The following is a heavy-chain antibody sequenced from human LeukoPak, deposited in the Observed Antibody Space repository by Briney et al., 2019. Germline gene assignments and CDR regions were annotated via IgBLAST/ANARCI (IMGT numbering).Heavy chain of an antibody. CDR3: ARAPNDYGDYDRFDY. D-gene: IGHD4-17*01. J-gene: IGHJ4*02. Sequence: ASVKVSCKASGYTFTGYYMHWVRQAPGQGLEWMGWINPNSGGTNYAQKFQGRVTMTRDTSISTAYMELSRLRSDDTAVYYCARAPNDYGDYDRFDYWGQGTLVTVSS. CDR2: INPNSGGT. V-gene: IGHV1-2*02. CDR1: GYTFTGYY.